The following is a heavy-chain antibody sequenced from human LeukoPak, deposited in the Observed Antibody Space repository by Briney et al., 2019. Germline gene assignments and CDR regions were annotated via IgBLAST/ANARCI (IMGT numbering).Heavy chain of an antibody. V-gene: IGHV3-30*02. CDR2: IWYDGSNK. CDR1: GFTFSSYG. Sequence: PGGSLRLSCAASGFTFSSYGMHWVRQAPGKGLEWVAVIWYDGSNKYYADSVKGRFTISRDNSKNTLYLQMNSLRAEDTAVYYCAKDRRPGYLDYWGQGTLVTVSS. J-gene: IGHJ4*02. CDR3: AKDRRPGYLDY.